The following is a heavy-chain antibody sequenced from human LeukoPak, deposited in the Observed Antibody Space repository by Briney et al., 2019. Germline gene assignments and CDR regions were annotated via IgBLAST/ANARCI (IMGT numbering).Heavy chain of an antibody. Sequence: GASVKVSCKASGYTFTSYGISWVRQAPGQGLEWMGWISAYNGNTNYAQKLRGRVTMTTDTSTSTAYMELRSLRSDDTVVYYCARDPAITMIVVVKSVDAFDIWGQGTMVTVSS. CDR1: GYTFTSYG. CDR2: ISAYNGNT. CDR3: ARDPAITMIVVVKSVDAFDI. D-gene: IGHD3-22*01. J-gene: IGHJ3*02. V-gene: IGHV1-18*01.